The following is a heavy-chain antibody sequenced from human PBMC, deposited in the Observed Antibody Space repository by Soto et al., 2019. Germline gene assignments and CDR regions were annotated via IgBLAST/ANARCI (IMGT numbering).Heavy chain of an antibody. D-gene: IGHD3-22*01. V-gene: IGHV1-69*12. CDR2: IIPIFGTA. Sequence: QVQLVQSGAEVKKPGSSVKVSCKASGGTFSSYAISWVRQAPGQGLEWMGGIIPIFGTANYAQKFQGRVTITADESTGTAYTELSSLRPKDTAVYYCARAPYYYDSSGMRPTDPHWYFDLWGRGTLVTVSS. J-gene: IGHJ2*01. CDR3: ARAPYYYDSSGMRPTDPHWYFDL. CDR1: GGTFSSYA.